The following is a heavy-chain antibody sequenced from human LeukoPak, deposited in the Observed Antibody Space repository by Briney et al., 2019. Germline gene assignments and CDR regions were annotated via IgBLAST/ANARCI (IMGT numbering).Heavy chain of an antibody. CDR2: IYYTGST. CDR3: ASGPSPYFFDY. D-gene: IGHD3/OR15-3a*01. J-gene: IGHJ4*02. Sequence: SETLSLTCTVSGGSISSSRYSWGWIRQPPGKDLEWIGNIYYTGSTYYTPSLKRRVTISVDTSKNPFSLKLSSVTAADTAVYYCASGPSPYFFDYWGQGTLVTVSS. CDR1: GGSISSSRYS. V-gene: IGHV4-39*01.